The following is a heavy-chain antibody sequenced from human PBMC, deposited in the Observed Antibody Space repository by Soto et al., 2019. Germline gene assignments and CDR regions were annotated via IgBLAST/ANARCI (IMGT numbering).Heavy chain of an antibody. V-gene: IGHV3-30*18. Sequence: QVQVVESGGGVVQPGRSLRLSCAASGFAFSSYGIHWVRQALGRGLEWVAVISYDGRNKDYADSVKGRFTISRDNSKNTLYLQMNSLRAEDTAVYYCAKGGDHPGDYFDYWGQGTLVTVSS. J-gene: IGHJ4*02. CDR3: AKGGDHPGDYFDY. D-gene: IGHD4-17*01. CDR1: GFAFSSYG. CDR2: ISYDGRNK.